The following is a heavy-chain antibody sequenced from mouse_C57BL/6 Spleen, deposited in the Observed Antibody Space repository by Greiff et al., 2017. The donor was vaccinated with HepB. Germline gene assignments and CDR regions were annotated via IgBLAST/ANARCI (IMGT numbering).Heavy chain of an antibody. CDR3: ASYYGNYVGWYFDV. CDR2: IYPSDSET. V-gene: IGHV1-61*01. D-gene: IGHD2-1*01. J-gene: IGHJ1*03. Sequence: QVQLQQPGAELVRPGSSVKLSCKASGYTFTSYWMDWVKQRPGQGLEWIGNIYPSDSETHYNQKFKDKATLTVDKSSSTADMQLSSLTSEDSAVYYCASYYGNYVGWYFDVWGTGTTVTVSS. CDR1: GYTFTSYW.